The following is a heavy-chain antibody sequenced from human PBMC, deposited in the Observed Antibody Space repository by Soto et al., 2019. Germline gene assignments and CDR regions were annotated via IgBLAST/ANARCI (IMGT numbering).Heavy chain of an antibody. V-gene: IGHV5-51*01. J-gene: IGHJ6*01. CDR1: GYSFTSYW. D-gene: IGHD6-6*01. Sequence: GESLKISCKGSGYSFTSYWIGLVRHMPGKGLEWMGIICPRDSDTRYSPSFQGQVTILADKSISTAYLPWSRLKASDTAMYYRARLDSSPVGGYSDGMDVWGQGTTVTVSS. CDR2: ICPRDSDT. CDR3: ARLDSSPVGGYSDGMDV.